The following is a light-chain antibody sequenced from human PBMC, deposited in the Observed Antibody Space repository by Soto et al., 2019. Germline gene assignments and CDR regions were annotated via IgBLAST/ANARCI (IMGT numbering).Light chain of an antibody. J-gene: IGKJ1*01. CDR1: QTVSNNY. V-gene: IGKV3-20*01. CDR2: DAS. CDR3: QVYGNSPPWT. Sequence: EIVLTQSPGTLSLSPGERATLSCRASQTVSNNYLAWYQQKPGQAPRLFIYDASTRATGIPDRFSGGGPATDFPLTISRLEPEDFAVYYCQVYGNSPPWTFGQGTKVEI.